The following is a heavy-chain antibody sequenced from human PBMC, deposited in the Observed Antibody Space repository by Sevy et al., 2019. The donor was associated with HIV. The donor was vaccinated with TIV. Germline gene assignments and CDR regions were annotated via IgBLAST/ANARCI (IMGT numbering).Heavy chain of an antibody. CDR3: ARAPPAQLGELPWFGSAVITDAFDI. J-gene: IGHJ3*02. CDR2: INPSGGST. V-gene: IGHV1-46*01. CDR1: GYTFTSYY. D-gene: IGHD3-10*01. Sequence: ASVKVSCKASGYTFTSYYMHWVRQAPGQGLEWMGIINPSGGSTSYAQKFQGRVTMTRDTSTSTVYMELSSLRSEDTAVYYCARAPPAQLGELPWFGSAVITDAFDIWGQGTMVTVSS.